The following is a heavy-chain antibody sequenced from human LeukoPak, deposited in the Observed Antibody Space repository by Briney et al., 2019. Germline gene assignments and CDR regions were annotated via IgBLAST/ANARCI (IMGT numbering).Heavy chain of an antibody. D-gene: IGHD3-16*02. J-gene: IGHJ3*02. CDR3: ARDLAITFGGVIGKSDAFDI. V-gene: IGHV1-2*02. CDR2: INPNSGGT. CDR1: GYTFTGYY. Sequence: VASVKVSCKASGYTFTGYYMHWVRQAPGQGLEWMGWINPNSGGTNYAQKFQGRVTMTRDTSISTAYMELSRLRSDDTAVYYCARDLAITFGGVIGKSDAFDIWGQGTMVTVSS.